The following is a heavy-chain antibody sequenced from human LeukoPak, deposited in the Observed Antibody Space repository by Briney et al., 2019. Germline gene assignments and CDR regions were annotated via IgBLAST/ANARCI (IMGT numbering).Heavy chain of an antibody. V-gene: IGHV3-21*01. J-gene: IGHJ4*02. CDR3: ARGGLDVLLWFGESR. CDR1: GFTFSSYS. D-gene: IGHD3-10*01. Sequence: GGSLRLSCAASGFTFSSYSMNWVRQAPGKGLGWVSSISSSSSYIYYADSVKGRFTISRDNAKNSLYLQMNSLRAEDTAVYYCARGGLDVLLWFGESRWGQGTLVTVSS. CDR2: ISSSSSYI.